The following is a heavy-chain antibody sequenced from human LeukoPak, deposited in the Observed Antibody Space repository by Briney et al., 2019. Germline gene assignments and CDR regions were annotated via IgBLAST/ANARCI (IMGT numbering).Heavy chain of an antibody. Sequence: GGSLRLSCAASGFTFSNYAMTWVRQAPGKGLEWVSGITGSGGSTNYVGSVKGRFTISRDTSKNTLYLQLNSLRAEDTAVYYCAKGLSGSCYDAFDVWGQGTVVTVSS. CDR1: GFTFSNYA. D-gene: IGHD3-10*01. J-gene: IGHJ3*01. CDR2: ITGSGGST. CDR3: AKGLSGSCYDAFDV. V-gene: IGHV3-23*01.